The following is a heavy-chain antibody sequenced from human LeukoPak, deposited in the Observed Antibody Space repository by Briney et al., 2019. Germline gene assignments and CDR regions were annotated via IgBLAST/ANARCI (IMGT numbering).Heavy chain of an antibody. CDR2: ISAYNGNT. V-gene: IGHV1-18*01. CDR1: GYTFTSYG. CDR3: ATASQIYYFGY. Sequence: ASVKVSCKASGYTFTSYGISWVRQAPGQGLEWMGWISAYNGNTNYAQILQGRVTMTADTSTSTACMELRSLRSDDTAVYYCATASQIYYFGYWGQGTLVTVSS. J-gene: IGHJ4*02.